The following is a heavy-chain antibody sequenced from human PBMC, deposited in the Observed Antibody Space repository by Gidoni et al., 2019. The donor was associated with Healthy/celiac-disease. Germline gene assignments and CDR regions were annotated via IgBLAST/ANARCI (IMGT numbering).Heavy chain of an antibody. V-gene: IGHV3-7*03. CDR2: IKQDGSEK. CDR3: ARDGSAGFDP. CDR1: GFTFSSYW. J-gene: IGHJ5*02. D-gene: IGHD5-12*01. Sequence: EVQLVESGGGLVQPGGSLRLSCAAPGFTFSSYWMSWGRQAPGKGLEWVANIKQDGSEKYYVDSVKGRFTISRDNAKNSLYLQMNSLRAEDTAVYYCARDGSAGFDPWGQGTLVTVSS.